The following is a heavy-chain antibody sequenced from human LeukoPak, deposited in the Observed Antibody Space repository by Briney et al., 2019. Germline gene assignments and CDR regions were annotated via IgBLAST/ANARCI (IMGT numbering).Heavy chain of an antibody. CDR3: AKTRPLDSSSWSHGDY. Sequence: KPSETLSLTCTVYGGSFSGYYWSWIRQPPGKGLEWIGEINHSGSTNYNPSLKSRVTISVDTSKNQFSLKLSSVTAADTAVYYCAKTRPLDSSSWSHGDYWGQGTLVTVSS. D-gene: IGHD6-13*01. J-gene: IGHJ4*02. V-gene: IGHV4-34*01. CDR2: INHSGST. CDR1: GGSFSGYY.